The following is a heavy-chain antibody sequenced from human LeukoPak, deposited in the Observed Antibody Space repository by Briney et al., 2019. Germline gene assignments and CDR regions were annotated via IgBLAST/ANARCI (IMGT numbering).Heavy chain of an antibody. CDR1: GVSVSNDY. CDR3: ARGWGMFDY. J-gene: IGHJ4*02. D-gene: IGHD7-27*01. CDR2: IYSGGNT. V-gene: IGHV3-53*01. Sequence: GGSLRLSCAASGVSVSNDYISWVRQAPGKGLEWVSVIYSGGNTHYADSVKGRFTISRDNSKNTVYLQMNTVRAEDTAVYYCARGWGMFDYWGQGTLVTVSS.